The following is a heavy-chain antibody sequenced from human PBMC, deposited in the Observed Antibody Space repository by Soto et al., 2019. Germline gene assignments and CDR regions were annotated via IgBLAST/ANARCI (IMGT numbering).Heavy chain of an antibody. CDR2: ISYDGSNK. Sequence: QVQLVESGGGVVQPGRSLRLSCAASTFTFSSYAMHWVRQAPGKGLEWVAVISYDGSNKYYADSVTGRFTISRDNSKNTLYLQMNSLRAEDTAVYYCARGVVVAATIRYYYYYGMDVWGQGTTVTVSS. D-gene: IGHD2-15*01. V-gene: IGHV3-30-3*01. J-gene: IGHJ6*02. CDR1: TFTFSSYA. CDR3: ARGVVVAATIRYYYYYGMDV.